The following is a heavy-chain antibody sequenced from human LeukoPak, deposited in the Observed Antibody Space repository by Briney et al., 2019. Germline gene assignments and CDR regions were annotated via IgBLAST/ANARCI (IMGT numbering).Heavy chain of an antibody. CDR2: INSDGSRT. V-gene: IGHV3-74*01. Sequence: GGSLRLSCAASGFTLSSYEMHWVRQVPGKGLVWVSRINSDGSRTGYADSVKGRFTISRDNAKNTLYLQMNSLRAVDTSIYYCARELPREVTLDYWGQGTPVTVSS. D-gene: IGHD2-21*02. J-gene: IGHJ4*02. CDR3: ARELPREVTLDY. CDR1: GFTLSSYE.